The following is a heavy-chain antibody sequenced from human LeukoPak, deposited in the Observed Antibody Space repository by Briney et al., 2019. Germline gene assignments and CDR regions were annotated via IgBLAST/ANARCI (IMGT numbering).Heavy chain of an antibody. CDR1: GYTLTELS. V-gene: IGHV1-24*01. CDR3: ARGRYPSYGDHQFDP. J-gene: IGHJ5*02. D-gene: IGHD4-17*01. CDR2: LDPEDGET. Sequence: ASVKVSCKVSGYTLTELSMHWVRQAPGKGLEWMGGLDPEDGETIYAQKFQGRVTMTRNTSISTAYMELSSLRSEDTAVYYCARGRYPSYGDHQFDPWGQGTLLTVSS.